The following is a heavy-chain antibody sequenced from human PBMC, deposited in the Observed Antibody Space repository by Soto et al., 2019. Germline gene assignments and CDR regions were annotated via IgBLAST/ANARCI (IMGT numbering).Heavy chain of an antibody. CDR1: GFTFSSYA. CDR2: ISGSGGST. D-gene: IGHD2-15*01. V-gene: IGHV3-23*01. Sequence: PVGSLRLSCAASGFTFSSYAMSWVRQAPGKGLAWVLAISGSGGSTYYADSVKGRFTISRDNSKNTLYLQMNSLRAEDTAVYYCAKANHGYCSGGSCYGSLWGQGTLVTVSS. J-gene: IGHJ4*02. CDR3: AKANHGYCSGGSCYGSL.